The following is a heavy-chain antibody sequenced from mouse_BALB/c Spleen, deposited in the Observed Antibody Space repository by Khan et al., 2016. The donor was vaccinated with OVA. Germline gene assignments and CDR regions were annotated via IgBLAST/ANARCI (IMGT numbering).Heavy chain of an antibody. D-gene: IGHD2-14*01. V-gene: IGHV2-6-4*01. Sequence: QVQLKESGPGLVAPSQNLSITCTVSGFSLSRYNIHWVRQPPGKGLEWLGMIWGGGGTDYNSTLKSRLSISKDNSKSQVFLKMNSLQSDDTAMYYCARADYRYDGYYAMDYWGQGTSVTVSS. J-gene: IGHJ4*01. CDR3: ARADYRYDGYYAMDY. CDR1: GFSLSRYN. CDR2: IWGGGGT.